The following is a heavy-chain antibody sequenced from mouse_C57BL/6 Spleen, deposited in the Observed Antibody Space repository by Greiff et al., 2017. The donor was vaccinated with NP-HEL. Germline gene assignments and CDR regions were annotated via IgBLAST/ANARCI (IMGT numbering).Heavy chain of an antibody. D-gene: IGHD1-1*01. CDR1: GYTFTSYW. CDR3: ARPYGSRHYFDY. V-gene: IGHV1-55*01. CDR2: IYPGSGST. J-gene: IGHJ2*01. Sequence: VQLQQSGAELVKPGASVKMSCKASGYTFTSYWITWVKQRPGQGLEWIGDIYPGSGSTNYNEKFKSKATLTVDTSSSTAYMQLSSLTSEDSAVYYCARPYGSRHYFDYGGQGTTLTVSS.